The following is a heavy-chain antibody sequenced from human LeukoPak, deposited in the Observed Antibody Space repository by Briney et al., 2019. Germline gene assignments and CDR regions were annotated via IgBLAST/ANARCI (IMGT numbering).Heavy chain of an antibody. D-gene: IGHD2-8*01. CDR3: ARVMLPYCTTNNCPDAFDI. J-gene: IGHJ3*02. V-gene: IGHV3-74*01. CDR1: GFTFSSYW. Sequence: GGSLRLSCAASGFTFSSYWMHWVRQAPGKGPVWVSHINSDGSDTNYADSVKGRFTISRDNAKNTVYLQMSNLRAEDTAVYYCARVMLPYCTTNNCPDAFDIWGQGTMVTVSS. CDR2: INSDGSDT.